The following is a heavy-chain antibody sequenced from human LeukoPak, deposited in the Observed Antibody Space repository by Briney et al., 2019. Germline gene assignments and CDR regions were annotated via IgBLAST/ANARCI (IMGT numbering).Heavy chain of an antibody. CDR2: IIPIFGTA. Sequence: ASVKVSCKASGYTFTSYAISWVRQAPGQGLEWMGGIIPIFGTANYAQKFQGRVTITTDESTSTAYMELSSLRSEDTAVYYCARRHYDSSGYSDYFDYWGQGTLVTVSS. V-gene: IGHV1-69*05. CDR3: ARRHYDSSGYSDYFDY. J-gene: IGHJ4*02. CDR1: GYTFTSYA. D-gene: IGHD3-22*01.